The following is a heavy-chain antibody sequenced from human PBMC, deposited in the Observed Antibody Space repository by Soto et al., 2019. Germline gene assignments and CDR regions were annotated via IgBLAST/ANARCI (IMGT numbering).Heavy chain of an antibody. CDR3: VRDDFRAAVSLFYFEN. CDR1: GGTFSSYA. CDR2: IIPIFGTA. J-gene: IGHJ4*02. D-gene: IGHD6-13*01. Sequence: SVKVSCKASGGTFSSYAISWVRQAPGQGLEWMGGIIPIFGTANYAQKFQGRVTITADESTSTAYMELSSLRSEDTALYYCVRDDFRAAVSLFYFENWGQGTQVTVSS. V-gene: IGHV1-69*13.